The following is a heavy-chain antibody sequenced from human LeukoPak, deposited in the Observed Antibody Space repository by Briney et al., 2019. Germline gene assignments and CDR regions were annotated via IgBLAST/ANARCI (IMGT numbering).Heavy chain of an antibody. CDR2: ISYDGNNK. D-gene: IGHD1-1*01. V-gene: IGHV3-30*04. Sequence: GGSLRLSCAASGFTFSSYAMHWVRQAPGKGLEWVAVISYDGNNKYYADSVKGRFTISRDNSKNTLYLQMNSLRAEDTAVYYCARDRLERFLWYNWFDPWGQGTLVTVSS. CDR3: ARDRLERFLWYNWFDP. CDR1: GFTFSSYA. J-gene: IGHJ5*02.